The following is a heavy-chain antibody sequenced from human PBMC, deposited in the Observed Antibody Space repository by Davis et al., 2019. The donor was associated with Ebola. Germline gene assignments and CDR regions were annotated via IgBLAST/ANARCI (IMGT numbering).Heavy chain of an antibody. D-gene: IGHD6-13*01. J-gene: IGHJ6*02. V-gene: IGHV3-33*01. CDR1: GFAFSSYG. CDR3: ARDTSSSNWINLPYAMDV. CDR2: IWHDGSNK. Sequence: GESLKISCAASGFAFSSYGMHWVRQAPGKGLEWVAVIWHDGSNKYYADSVKGRFTISRDNSKNTQFLQMSSLRAEDTAVYYCARDTSSSNWINLPYAMDVWGQGTTVTVSS.